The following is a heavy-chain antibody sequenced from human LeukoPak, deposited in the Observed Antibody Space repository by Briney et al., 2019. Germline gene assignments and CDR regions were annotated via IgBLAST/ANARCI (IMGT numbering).Heavy chain of an antibody. CDR1: GFTFSDYY. V-gene: IGHV3-11*01. D-gene: IGHD3-10*01. CDR3: ARDKSVSWFGESIKWFDP. CDR2: ISSSGSTI. J-gene: IGHJ5*02. Sequence: GGSLRLSCAASGFTFSDYYMSWIRQAPGKGLEWVSYISSSGSTIYYADSVKGRFTISRDNAKNSLYLQMNSLRAEDTAVYYCARDKSVSWFGESIKWFDPWGQGTLVTVSS.